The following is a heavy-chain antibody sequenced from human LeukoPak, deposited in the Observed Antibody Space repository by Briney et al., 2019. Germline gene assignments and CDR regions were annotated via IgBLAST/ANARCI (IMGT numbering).Heavy chain of an antibody. CDR1: GFTFSSYE. CDR3: ARVPYGDWRFDY. V-gene: IGHV3-30-3*01. J-gene: IGHJ4*02. Sequence: GGSLRLSCAASGFTFSSYEMNWVRQAPGKGLEWVAVISYDGSNKYYADSVKGRFTISRDNSKNTLYLQMNSLRAEDTAVYYCARVPYGDWRFDYWGQGTLVTVSS. D-gene: IGHD4-17*01. CDR2: ISYDGSNK.